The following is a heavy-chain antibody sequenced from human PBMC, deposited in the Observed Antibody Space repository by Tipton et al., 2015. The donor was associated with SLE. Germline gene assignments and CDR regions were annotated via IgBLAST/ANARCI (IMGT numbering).Heavy chain of an antibody. CDR1: GYTFTSYG. CDR3: AVASGYQYHDAFDI. CDR2: ISAYNGNT. J-gene: IGHJ3*02. V-gene: IGHV1-18*01. Sequence: QLVQSGAEVKKPGASVKVSCKASGYTFTSYGISWVRQAPGQGLEWMGWISAYNGNTNYAQKLQGRVTMTTDTSTSTAYMELRSVGSDDTAVYYCAVASGYQYHDAFDIWGQGTMVTVSS. D-gene: IGHD3-3*01.